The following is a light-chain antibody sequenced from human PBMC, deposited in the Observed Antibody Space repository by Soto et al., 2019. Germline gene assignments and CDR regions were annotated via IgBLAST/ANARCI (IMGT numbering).Light chain of an antibody. J-gene: IGKJ5*01. V-gene: IGKV3-11*01. CDR2: DAS. CDR3: QQRSNWPPIT. Sequence: EIMLTQSPATLSVKPGERASLSCRVSQSVSSYLAWYQQKPGQAPRLLIYDASNRATGIPARFSGSGSGTDFTLTISSLEPEDFAVYYCQQRSNWPPITFGQGTLLEIK. CDR1: QSVSSY.